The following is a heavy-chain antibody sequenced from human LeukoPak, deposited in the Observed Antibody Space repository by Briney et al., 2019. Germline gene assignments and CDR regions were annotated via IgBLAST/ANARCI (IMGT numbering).Heavy chain of an antibody. J-gene: IGHJ4*02. Sequence: ASVKVSCKASGYTFTNYGITWVRQAPGQGLEWMGWISGHQGNTKYAQNFQGRVTMTIDTSTKIAYMELRSLRSDDTAVYYCARGYQTSYYDRSGYLTYFDYWGQGTLVTVSS. CDR3: ARGYQTSYYDRSGYLTYFDY. D-gene: IGHD3-22*01. V-gene: IGHV1-18*01. CDR1: GYTFTNYG. CDR2: ISGHQGNT.